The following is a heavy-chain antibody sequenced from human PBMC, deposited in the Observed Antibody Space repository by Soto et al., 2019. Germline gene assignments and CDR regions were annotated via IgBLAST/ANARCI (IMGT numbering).Heavy chain of an antibody. D-gene: IGHD2-15*01. CDR2: IKEDGSAK. Sequence: EVQLVESGGGLVQPGGSLRLSCAASGFTFSTYWMSWVRQAPGKGLEWVANIKEDGSAKSYVDSVKGRFTISRDNAKISLYLQMNSLRAEDTAVYHCASDRGRGVECFGTCYSSYFDPWGQGTLVTVSS. V-gene: IGHV3-7*01. CDR3: ASDRGRGVECFGTCYSSYFDP. J-gene: IGHJ5*02. CDR1: GFTFSTYW.